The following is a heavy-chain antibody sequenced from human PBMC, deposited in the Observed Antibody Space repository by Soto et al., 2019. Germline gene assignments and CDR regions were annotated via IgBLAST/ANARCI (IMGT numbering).Heavy chain of an antibody. Sequence: QVQLVESGGGVVQPGTSLRLSCAASGFTFSRHGMHWVRQTPGKGLEWLAVILNDASGHWYADSVKGRFTISRDNFENTLYLQMNGLILEDTAVYYCARDDDYPDNGFDYWGQGTLVTVSS. CDR3: ARDDDYPDNGFDY. V-gene: IGHV3-33*01. CDR2: ILNDASGH. CDR1: GFTFSRHG. D-gene: IGHD4-17*01. J-gene: IGHJ4*02.